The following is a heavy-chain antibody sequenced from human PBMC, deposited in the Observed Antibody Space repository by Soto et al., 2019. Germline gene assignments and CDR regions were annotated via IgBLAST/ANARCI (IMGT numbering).Heavy chain of an antibody. V-gene: IGHV1-69*01. D-gene: IGHD2-21*02. J-gene: IGHJ3*01. Sequence: QVPLVQSGAEVKKPGASVKVSCKASGGTFSSYAISWVRQAPGQGLEWMGGIIPIFGTANYAQKFQGRVTITADESTSTAYMELSSLRSEDMAVYYCARESPVTDIPRCYAFDFWGQRTIVTVSS. CDR3: ARESPVTDIPRCYAFDF. CDR2: IIPIFGTA. CDR1: GGTFSSYA.